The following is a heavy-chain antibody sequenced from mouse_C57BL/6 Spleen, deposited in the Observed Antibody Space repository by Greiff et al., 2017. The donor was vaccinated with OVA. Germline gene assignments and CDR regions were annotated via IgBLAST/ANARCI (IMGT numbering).Heavy chain of an antibody. CDR3: ARDPYYYGSSHGAMDY. D-gene: IGHD1-1*01. J-gene: IGHJ4*01. CDR1: GYAFRSYW. CDR2: IYPGDGDT. V-gene: IGHV1-80*01. Sequence: QVQLQQSGAELVKPGASGKISCKASGYAFRSYWVNWVEQRPGKGLEWIGQIYPGDGDTNYNGKFKGKATLTADKSSSTAYMQLSSLTSEDSAVYFCARDPYYYGSSHGAMDYWGQGTSVTVSS.